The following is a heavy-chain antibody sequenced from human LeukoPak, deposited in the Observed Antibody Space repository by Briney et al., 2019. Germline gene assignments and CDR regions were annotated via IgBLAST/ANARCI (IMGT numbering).Heavy chain of an antibody. D-gene: IGHD6-19*01. J-gene: IGHJ3*02. CDR2: IYSGGST. CDR3: ARDSSGWYLDAFDI. Sequence: PGGSLRLSCAASGFTVSSNYMSWVRQAPGKGLEWVSVIYSGGSTYYADSVKGRFTISRDNSKNTLYLQMNSLRAEDTAVYYCARDSSGWYLDAFDIWGQGTMVTVS. CDR1: GFTVSSNY. V-gene: IGHV3-53*01.